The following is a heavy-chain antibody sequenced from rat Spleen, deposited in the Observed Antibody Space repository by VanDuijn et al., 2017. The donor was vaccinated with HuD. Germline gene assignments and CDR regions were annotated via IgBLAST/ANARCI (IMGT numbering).Heavy chain of an antibody. J-gene: IGHJ3*01. Sequence: QFPKKGLEWVAIIIYDGSGTFYRDSVKGRFTISRDNAKNTLSLQMDSLRTEDTATYYCATPTPGIPFAYWGQGTLVTVSS. CDR3: ATPTPGIPFAY. D-gene: IGHD1-4*01. V-gene: IGHV5S10*01. CDR2: IIYDGSGT.